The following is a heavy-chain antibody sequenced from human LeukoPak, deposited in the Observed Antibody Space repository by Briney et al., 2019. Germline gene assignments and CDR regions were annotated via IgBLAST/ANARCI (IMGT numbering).Heavy chain of an antibody. CDR2: IHYDGARS. J-gene: IGHJ4*02. CDR1: GFTFSGYG. CDR3: AKAIWVAATSSWFCLDY. Sequence: GGPLRLSCAASGFTFSGYGMHWVRQAPGKGLEWVAFIHYDGARSYYADSVKDRFTISRDNSRNTLYLQMNSLRPEDTAVYYCAKAIWVAATSSWFCLDYWGQGTLVTVSS. D-gene: IGHD3-10*01. V-gene: IGHV3-30*02.